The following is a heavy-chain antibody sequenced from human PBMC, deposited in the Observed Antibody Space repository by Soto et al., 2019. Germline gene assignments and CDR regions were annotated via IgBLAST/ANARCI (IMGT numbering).Heavy chain of an antibody. J-gene: IGHJ4*02. D-gene: IGHD5-18*01. CDR1: GFTFNNYW. CDR2: IKQDGSEK. V-gene: IGHV3-7*03. CDR3: ARGTRGYNYGYFDY. Sequence: EVQLVESGGGLVQPGGSLRLSCAASGFTFNNYWMTWVRQAPGKGLEWVADIKQDGSEKNYVDSVKGRFTISRDNPKNSLYLQMNSRRAEDTAIYYCARGTRGYNYGYFDYWGQGTLVTVSS.